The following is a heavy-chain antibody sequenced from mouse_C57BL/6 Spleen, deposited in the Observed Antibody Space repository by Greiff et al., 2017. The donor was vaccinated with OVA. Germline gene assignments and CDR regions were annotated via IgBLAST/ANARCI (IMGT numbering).Heavy chain of an antibody. Sequence: VQLQQSGAELMKPGASVKLSCKATGYTFTGYWIEWVKQRPGHGLEWIGELLPGSGSTTYNEKFKGKATFTADTSSNTAYMQLSSRTTEDSAIYYCARYHEGFADWGQGTLVTVSA. J-gene: IGHJ3*01. CDR1: GYTFTGYW. CDR3: ARYHEGFAD. CDR2: LLPGSGST. V-gene: IGHV1-9*01.